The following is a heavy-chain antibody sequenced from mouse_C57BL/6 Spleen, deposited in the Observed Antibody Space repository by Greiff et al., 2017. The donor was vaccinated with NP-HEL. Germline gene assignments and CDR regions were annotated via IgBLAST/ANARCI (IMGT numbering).Heavy chain of an antibody. CDR3: ARRTGTVDY. Sequence: VQLQQSGAELVKPGASVKLSCKASGYTFTSYWMQWVKQRPGQGLEWIGEIDPSDSYTNYNQKFKGKATLTVDTSSSTAYMQRSSLTSEDSAVYYCARRTGTVDYWGQGTTLTVSS. CDR1: GYTFTSYW. CDR2: IDPSDSYT. V-gene: IGHV1-50*01. D-gene: IGHD4-1*01. J-gene: IGHJ2*01.